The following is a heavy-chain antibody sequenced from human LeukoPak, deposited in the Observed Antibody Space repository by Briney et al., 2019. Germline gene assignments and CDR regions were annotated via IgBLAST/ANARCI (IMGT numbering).Heavy chain of an antibody. D-gene: IGHD3-3*01. J-gene: IGHJ5*02. CDR1: GGSISSSSYY. CDR3: ARERTIYGVVTHNWFDP. CDR2: IYYSGST. Sequence: SENLSLTCTVSGGSISSSSYYRGCIRQPPGKGLEWIGSIYYSGSTYYNPSRKTRTTITVNTSKNQFLLKLRSVAATDTSGAYCARERTIYGVVTHNWFDPWGQGTLVTVSS. V-gene: IGHV4-39*06.